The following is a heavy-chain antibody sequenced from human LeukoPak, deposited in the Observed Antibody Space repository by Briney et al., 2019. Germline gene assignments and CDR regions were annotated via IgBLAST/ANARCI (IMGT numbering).Heavy chain of an antibody. V-gene: IGHV1-18*01. CDR1: GYIFTSYG. D-gene: IGHD3-16*01. J-gene: IGHJ4*02. CDR2: ISAFNGNT. CDR3: AREPGLARSTFFDY. Sequence: AASVTVSCTASGYIFTSYGVSWVRQAPGQGLEWMGWISAFNGNTNYAQKFRGRVTMTTEASTSTAYMELRSLRSDDTAFYYCAREPGLARSTFFDYWGQGTLVTVST.